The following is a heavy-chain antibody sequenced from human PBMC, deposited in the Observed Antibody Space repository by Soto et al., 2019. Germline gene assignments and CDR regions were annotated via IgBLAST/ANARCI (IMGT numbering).Heavy chain of an antibody. CDR3: ARGYCSGGSCYSLRDY. CDR1: GGSISSGGYS. V-gene: IGHV4-30-2*01. D-gene: IGHD2-15*01. CDR2: IYHSGST. J-gene: IGHJ4*02. Sequence: QLQLQESGSGLVKPSQTLSLTCAVSGGSISSGGYSWSWIRQPPGKGLAWIGYIYHSGSTYYNPSLKSRVTISVDRSKNQFSLKLSSVTAADTAVYYCARGYCSGGSCYSLRDYWGQGTLVTVSS.